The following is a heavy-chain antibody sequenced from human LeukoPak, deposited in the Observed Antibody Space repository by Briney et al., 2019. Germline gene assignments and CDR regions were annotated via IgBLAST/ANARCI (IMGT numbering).Heavy chain of an antibody. D-gene: IGHD4/OR15-4a*01. CDR2: INHSGST. V-gene: IGHV4-34*01. Sequence: SETLSLTCAVYGGSFSGYYWSWIRQPPGKGLEWIGEINHSGSTNYNPSLKSRVTISVDTSKNQFSLKLSSVTAADTAVYYCALTSYDYGSLDPWGQGTLVTVSS. CDR1: GGSFSGYY. J-gene: IGHJ5*02. CDR3: ALTSYDYGSLDP.